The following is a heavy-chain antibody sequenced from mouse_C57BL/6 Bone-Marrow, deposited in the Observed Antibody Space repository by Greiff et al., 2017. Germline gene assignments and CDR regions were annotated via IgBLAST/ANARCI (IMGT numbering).Heavy chain of an antibody. Sequence: QVQLQQPGAELVKPGASVKMSWKATGYTFTSYWITWVKQRPGQGLEWIGDIYPGSGSTNYNEKFKCKATLTVDTSSSTAYMQLSLLTSEDSAVYYCAREGAKAYWGQGTSVTVSS. CDR1: GYTFTSYW. J-gene: IGHJ4*01. CDR3: AREGAKAY. CDR2: IYPGSGST. V-gene: IGHV1-55*01.